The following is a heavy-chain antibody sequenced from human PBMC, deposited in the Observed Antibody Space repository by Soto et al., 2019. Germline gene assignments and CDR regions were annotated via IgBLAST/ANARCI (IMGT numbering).Heavy chain of an antibody. J-gene: IGHJ4*01. D-gene: IGHD1-1*01. V-gene: IGHV4-39*01. CDR3: ARHRGTISHTDY. Sequence: QLQLQESGPGLVKPSETLSLTCTVSGGSISSSSYYWGWVRQPPGKGLEWIGRIYYSGSTYDNTLLKSRVTISVETSKNQCSLKMSSVTAADTAVYHCARHRGTISHTDYWGQGTLVTVSS. CDR2: IYYSGST. CDR1: GGSISSSSYY.